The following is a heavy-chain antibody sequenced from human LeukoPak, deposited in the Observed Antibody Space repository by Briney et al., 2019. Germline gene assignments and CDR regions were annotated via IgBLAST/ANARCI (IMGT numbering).Heavy chain of an antibody. CDR1: GFTFSNYA. Sequence: PGGSLRLSCAASGFTFSNYAMSWVRQAPGKGLEWVSAITGSGGNTYYADSVKGRFTISRDNSKNTVFLRMNSLRAEDTAVYYCAKWRDYDVLTGYYVSDYWGQGTLVTVSS. J-gene: IGHJ4*02. V-gene: IGHV3-23*01. CDR2: ITGSGGNT. D-gene: IGHD3-9*01. CDR3: AKWRDYDVLTGYYVSDY.